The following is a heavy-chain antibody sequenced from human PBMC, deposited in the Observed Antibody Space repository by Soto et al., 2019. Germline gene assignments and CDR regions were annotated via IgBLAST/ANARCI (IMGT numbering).Heavy chain of an antibody. CDR3: ARGNRIAAAWENWFDP. J-gene: IGHJ5*02. Sequence: QVQLVRSGAEVKKPGASVKVSCKASGYTFTGYYMHWVRQAPGQGREWMGWINPNSGGTNYAQKFQGRVTMPRDTSISPAYMELSRLRSDDTAVYYCARGNRIAAAWENWFDPWGQGTLVTVSS. V-gene: IGHV1-2*02. D-gene: IGHD6-13*01. CDR1: GYTFTGYY. CDR2: INPNSGGT.